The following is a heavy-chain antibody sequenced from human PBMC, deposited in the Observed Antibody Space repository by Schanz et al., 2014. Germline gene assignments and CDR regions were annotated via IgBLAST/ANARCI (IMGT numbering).Heavy chain of an antibody. CDR3: AKIERNED. Sequence: EVQLVESGGGLVKPGGSLRLSCATSGLTFTSAWMSWVRQAPGKGLEWVSAISGSGGSTYYADSVKGRFTMSRDNAKNAVFLQMNSLRAEDTAVYFCAKIERNEDWGQGTLVTVSS. CDR1: GLTFTSAW. J-gene: IGHJ4*02. V-gene: IGHV3-23*04. D-gene: IGHD1-1*01. CDR2: ISGSGGST.